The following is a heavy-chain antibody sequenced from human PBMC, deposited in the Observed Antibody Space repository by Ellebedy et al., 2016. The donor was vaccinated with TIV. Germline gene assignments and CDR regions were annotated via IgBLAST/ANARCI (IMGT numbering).Heavy chain of an antibody. J-gene: IGHJ4*02. V-gene: IGHV3-23*01. Sequence: GESLKISCAASGFSFSRYAMSWVRQAPGKGLESVSGIVGSGAEKYADSVKGRFTISRDNSKRTVDLQMRSVRAEDTAVYFCAKDRTSGDGYWVFDSWGQGTMVSVSS. CDR2: IVGSGA. CDR1: GFSFSRYA. D-gene: IGHD2-21*02. CDR3: AKDRTSGDGYWVFDS.